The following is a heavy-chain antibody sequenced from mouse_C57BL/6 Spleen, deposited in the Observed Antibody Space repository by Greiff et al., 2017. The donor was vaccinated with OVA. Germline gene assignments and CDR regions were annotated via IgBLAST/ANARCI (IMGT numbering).Heavy chain of an antibody. Sequence: VQLQQSGPELVKPGASVKISCKASGYSFTGYYMNWVKQSPEKSLEWIGEINPSTGGTTYNQKFKAKATLTVDKSSSTAYMQLKSLTSEDSAVYYCARKVEYYDYDVLDYWGQGTTLTVSS. CDR2: INPSTGGT. D-gene: IGHD2-4*01. CDR1: GYSFTGYY. CDR3: ARKVEYYDYDVLDY. J-gene: IGHJ2*01. V-gene: IGHV1-42*01.